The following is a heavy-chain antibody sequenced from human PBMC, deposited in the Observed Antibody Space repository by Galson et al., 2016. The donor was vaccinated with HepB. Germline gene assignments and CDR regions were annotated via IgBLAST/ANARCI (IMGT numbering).Heavy chain of an antibody. V-gene: IGHV4-39*01. Sequence: LSLTCTVSGGSISDPNFYWGWVRQPPGKGLEWVSTIYYTGSSYYNLSLKSRLSISVDTSKNQFSLRLNSVTAADTAVYYCARMALQEYSSSFFGSWGQGSLVIVSS. CDR2: IYYTGSS. CDR3: ARMALQEYSSSFFGS. CDR1: GGSISDPNFY. J-gene: IGHJ5*01. D-gene: IGHD6-6*01.